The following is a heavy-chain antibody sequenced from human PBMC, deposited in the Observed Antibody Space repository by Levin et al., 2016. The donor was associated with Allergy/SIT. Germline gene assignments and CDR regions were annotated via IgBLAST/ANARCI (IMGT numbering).Heavy chain of an antibody. CDR3: ARPSSSWRPHYYGMDV. Sequence: SEILSLTCTVSGGSISSSSYYWGWIRQPPGKGLEWIGSIYYSGSTYYNPSLKSRVTISVDTSKNQFSLKLSSVTAADTAVYYCARPSSSWRPHYYGMDVWGQGTTVTVSS. J-gene: IGHJ6*02. CDR1: GGSISSSSYY. V-gene: IGHV4-39*01. D-gene: IGHD6-13*01. CDR2: IYYSGST.